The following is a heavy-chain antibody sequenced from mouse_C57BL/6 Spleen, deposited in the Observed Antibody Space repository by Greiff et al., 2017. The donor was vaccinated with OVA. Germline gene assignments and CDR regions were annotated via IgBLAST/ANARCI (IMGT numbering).Heavy chain of an antibody. CDR1: GYAFSSSW. V-gene: IGHV1-82*01. J-gene: IGHJ1*03. Sequence: QVQLKQSGPELVKPGASVKISCKASGYAFSSSWMNWVKQRPGKGLEWIGRIYPGDGDTNYNGKFKGKATLTADKSSSTAYMQLSSLTSEDSAVYFCARSTTVVATGYFGVWGTGTTVTVA. D-gene: IGHD1-1*01. CDR3: ARSTTVVATGYFGV. CDR2: IYPGDGDT.